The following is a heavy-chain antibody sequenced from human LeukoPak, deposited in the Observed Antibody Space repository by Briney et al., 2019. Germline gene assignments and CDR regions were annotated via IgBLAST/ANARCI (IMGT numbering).Heavy chain of an antibody. D-gene: IGHD2-2*01. CDR1: GFTFDDYA. Sequence: GGSLRLSCAASGFTFDDYAMHWVRQAPGKGLEWVSGISWNSGSIGYADSVKGRFTISRDNAKNSLYLQMNSLRAEDTAVYYCARDRIGSTSWPDAFDIWGQGTMVTVSS. V-gene: IGHV3-9*01. CDR3: ARDRIGSTSWPDAFDI. CDR2: ISWNSGSI. J-gene: IGHJ3*02.